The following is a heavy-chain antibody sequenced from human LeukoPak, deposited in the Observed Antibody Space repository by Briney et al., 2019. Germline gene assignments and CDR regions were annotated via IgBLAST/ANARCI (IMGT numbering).Heavy chain of an antibody. CDR3: SRVTWPYSSSPSGYIAFDI. CDR1: GYPFYRLY. V-gene: IGHV1-46*02. J-gene: IGHJ3*02. CDR2: INPSGGRT. D-gene: IGHD6-6*01. Sequence: ASVKVSCKASGYPFYRLYIHWVRQAPGQGLMWMGIINPSGGRTNYAQKFPSTVTQTRDTSPSPVLMAVRRLGAEDTAVYYCSRVTWPYSSSPSGYIAFDIWGQGTMVTVSS.